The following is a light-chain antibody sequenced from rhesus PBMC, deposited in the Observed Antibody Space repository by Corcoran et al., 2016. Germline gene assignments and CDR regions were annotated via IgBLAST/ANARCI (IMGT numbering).Light chain of an antibody. CDR3: QHSYGTPLT. CDR2: AAS. Sequence: DIQMTQSPSSLSASVGDRVTITCRASENVNNYLHWYQQKPGKAPKPLIYAASTLQSGVPSRFSGSGSGTDYTFTIRSLQPDDVATYYCQHSYGTPLTFGGGTKVEIK. V-gene: IGKV1-74*01. J-gene: IGKJ4*01. CDR1: ENVNNY.